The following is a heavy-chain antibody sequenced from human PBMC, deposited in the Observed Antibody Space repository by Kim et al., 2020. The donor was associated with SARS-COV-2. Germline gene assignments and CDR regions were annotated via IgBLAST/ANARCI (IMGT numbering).Heavy chain of an antibody. V-gene: IGHV3-74*03. CDR2: IXGDDSDT. Sequence: GGSLRLSCVVSGFTFKNYWMHWVRQDPGXGXVCXARIXGDDSDTTYADSVKGRFTISRDNAKNALYLQMNNLRAEDTAVYXCVRXYSGSYRFDYWGQGTLVTVSS. CDR3: VRXYSGSYRFDY. CDR1: GFTFKNYW. D-gene: IGHD1-26*01. J-gene: IGHJ4*02.